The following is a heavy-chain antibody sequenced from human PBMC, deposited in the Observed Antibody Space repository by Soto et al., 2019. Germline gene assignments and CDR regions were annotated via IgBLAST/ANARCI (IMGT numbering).Heavy chain of an antibody. CDR1: GYTFTIYG. J-gene: IGHJ5*02. CDR2: ISDYNGNT. Sequence: VASVKVSFKASGYTFTIYGISWVRQAPGQGLEWMGWISDYNGNTNYAQKFQGRVTMTTDTSTSTAYMELRSLRLDDTAVYYCAIELYGSGSYNWFDPWGQGTLVTVSS. D-gene: IGHD6-19*01. CDR3: AIELYGSGSYNWFDP. V-gene: IGHV1-18*01.